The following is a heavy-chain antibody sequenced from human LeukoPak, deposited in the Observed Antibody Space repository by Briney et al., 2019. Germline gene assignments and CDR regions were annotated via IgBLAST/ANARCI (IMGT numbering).Heavy chain of an antibody. CDR1: GGSISSYY. V-gene: IGHV4-4*07. CDR2: IYTSGST. D-gene: IGHD5-12*01. CDR3: ARAHRGYDAFDI. Sequence: PSETLSLTCTVSGGSISSYYWSWIRQPAGKGLDWIGRIYTSGSTNYNPSFKSRVTMSVDTSKNQFSLKLSSVTAADTAVYYCARAHRGYDAFDIWGQGTMVTVSS. J-gene: IGHJ3*02.